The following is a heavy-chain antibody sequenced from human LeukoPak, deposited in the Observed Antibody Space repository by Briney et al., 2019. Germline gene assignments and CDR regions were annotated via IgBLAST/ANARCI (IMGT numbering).Heavy chain of an antibody. CDR1: GGSISSYY. CDR2: IYTSGST. D-gene: IGHD3-10*01. CDR3: ARAPYYYGSGRRNNYFDY. V-gene: IGHV4-4*07. Sequence: SETLSLTCTVSGGSISSYYWSWIRQPAGKGLEWIGRIYTSGSTNYNPTLKSRVTMSVDTSKNQFSLKLSSVTAADTAVYYCARAPYYYGSGRRNNYFDYWGQGTLVTVSS. J-gene: IGHJ4*02.